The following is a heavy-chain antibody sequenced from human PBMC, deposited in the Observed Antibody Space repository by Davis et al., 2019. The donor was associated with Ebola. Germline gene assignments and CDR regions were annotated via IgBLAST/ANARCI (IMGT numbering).Heavy chain of an antibody. CDR2: IHSDGTST. CDR3: ARAGYYRFDY. V-gene: IGHV3-74*01. J-gene: IGHJ4*02. CDR1: GFSFSSTW. D-gene: IGHD2/OR15-2a*01. Sequence: GESLKISCAASGFSFSSTWMHWVRQAPGKGLVWVSRIHSDGTSTIYTDSVKGRFTISRDNAKNTLYLQMNSLRAEDVAVYYCARAGYYRFDYWGQGTLVTVSS.